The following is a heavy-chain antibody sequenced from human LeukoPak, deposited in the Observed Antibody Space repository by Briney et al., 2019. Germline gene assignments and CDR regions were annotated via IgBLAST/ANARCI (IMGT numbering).Heavy chain of an antibody. J-gene: IGHJ6*02. CDR1: GDSVSSNSAA. Sequence: SQTLSLTCAISGDSVSSNSAAWNWIRQSPSRGLEWLGRTYYRSKWYKDYAVSVKGRITINPDTSKNQFSLQLNSVTPEDTAVYYCARDHHSYSSSSYGMDVWGQGTMVTVSS. CDR2: TYYRSKWYK. D-gene: IGHD6-6*01. CDR3: ARDHHSYSSSSYGMDV. V-gene: IGHV6-1*01.